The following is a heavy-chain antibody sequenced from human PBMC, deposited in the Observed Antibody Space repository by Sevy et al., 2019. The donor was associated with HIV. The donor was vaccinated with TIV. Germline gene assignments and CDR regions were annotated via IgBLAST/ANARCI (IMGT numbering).Heavy chain of an antibody. D-gene: IGHD2-2*01. V-gene: IGHV3-23*01. Sequence: GGSLRLSCAASGVTFNSYVMSWVRQAPGKGLEWVSTISGSGGTTYYADSVKGRFTISRDNSKKTLYLQMNSLRAEDTALYYCAKGDTSTRYYYYGMDVWGQGTAVTVSS. CDR1: GVTFNSYV. J-gene: IGHJ6*02. CDR3: AKGDTSTRYYYYGMDV. CDR2: ISGSGGTT.